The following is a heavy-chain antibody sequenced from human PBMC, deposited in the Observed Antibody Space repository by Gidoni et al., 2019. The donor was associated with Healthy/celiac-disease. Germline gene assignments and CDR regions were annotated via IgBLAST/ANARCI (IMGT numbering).Heavy chain of an antibody. J-gene: IGHJ4*02. D-gene: IGHD3-3*01. V-gene: IGHV3-33*08. CDR1: GFTFSSYG. Sequence: QVPLVESGGGVVQPGRSLRLSCAASGFTFSSYGMHWVRQAPGKGLEWVAVIWYDGSNKYYADSVKGRFTISRDNSKNTLYLQMNSLRAEDTAVYYCARGGLRFLEWLFDYWGQGTLVTVSS. CDR3: ARGGLRFLEWLFDY. CDR2: IWYDGSNK.